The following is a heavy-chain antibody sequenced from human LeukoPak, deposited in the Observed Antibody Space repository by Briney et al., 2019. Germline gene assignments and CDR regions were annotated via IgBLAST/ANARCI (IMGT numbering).Heavy chain of an antibody. V-gene: IGHV3-23*01. Sequence: GGTLRLSCAASGFTFTHYGMNWVRQAPGEGLEWVSGLISSGASTYYADSVKGRFTVSRDNSKNMVYLQINSLTAEDTAIYYCGRDSRWAQPDYWGQGTLVTVSS. CDR3: GRDSRWAQPDY. D-gene: IGHD5-24*01. CDR1: GFTFTHYG. CDR2: LISSGAST. J-gene: IGHJ4*02.